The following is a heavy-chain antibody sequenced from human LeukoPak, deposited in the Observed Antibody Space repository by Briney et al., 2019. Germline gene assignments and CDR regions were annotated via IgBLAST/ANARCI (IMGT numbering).Heavy chain of an antibody. J-gene: IGHJ5*02. Sequence: ASVKVSCKASGYTFTGYYMHWVRQAPGKGLEWMGGFDPEDGETIYAQKFQGRVTMTEDTSTDTAYMELSSLRSEDTAVYYCATARAARPIWFDPWGQGTLVTVSS. D-gene: IGHD6-6*01. CDR3: ATARAARPIWFDP. V-gene: IGHV1-24*01. CDR1: GYTFTGYY. CDR2: FDPEDGET.